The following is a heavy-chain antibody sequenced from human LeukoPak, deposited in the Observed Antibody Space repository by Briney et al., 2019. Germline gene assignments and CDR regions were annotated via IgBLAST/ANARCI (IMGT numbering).Heavy chain of an antibody. CDR2: IYPGDSDT. CDR1: GYSFTSYW. CDR3: ARRDYDLGFDP. Sequence: GESLKISCKGSGYSFTSYWIAWVRQMPGKGLEWMGIIYPGDSDTRYSPSFQGQVTISADKSISTAYLQWRSLKASDSAVYYCARRDYDLGFDPWGQGTLVTVSS. J-gene: IGHJ5*02. D-gene: IGHD3-3*01. V-gene: IGHV5-51*01.